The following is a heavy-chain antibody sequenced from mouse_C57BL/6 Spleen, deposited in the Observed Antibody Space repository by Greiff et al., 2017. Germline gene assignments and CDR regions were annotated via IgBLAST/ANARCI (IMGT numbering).Heavy chain of an antibody. CDR3: ARSQSTQASYYAMDY. CDR2: IWWDDDK. Sequence: QVTLKESGPGILQPSQTLSLTCSFSGFSLSTFGMGVGWIRQPSGKGLEWLAHIWWDDDKYYNPALKSRLTISKDTSKNQVFLKIANVDTADTATYYCARSQSTQASYYAMDYWGQGTSVTVSS. J-gene: IGHJ4*01. D-gene: IGHD2-1*01. V-gene: IGHV8-8*01. CDR1: GFSLSTFGMG.